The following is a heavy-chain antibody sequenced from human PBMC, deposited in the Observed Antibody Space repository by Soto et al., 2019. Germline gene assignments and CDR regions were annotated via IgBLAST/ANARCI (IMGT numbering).Heavy chain of an antibody. J-gene: IGHJ6*02. Sequence: GGSLRLSCAASGFSFNTHGMHWVRQAPGKGLEWVAVIWYDGSNKYYADSVKGRFTISRDNSKNTLYLELNSLRAEDMALYYCARAAYGGSPYHYGLDVWGQGTTVTVSS. D-gene: IGHD1-26*01. CDR2: IWYDGSNK. CDR1: GFSFNTHG. CDR3: ARAAYGGSPYHYGLDV. V-gene: IGHV3-33*01.